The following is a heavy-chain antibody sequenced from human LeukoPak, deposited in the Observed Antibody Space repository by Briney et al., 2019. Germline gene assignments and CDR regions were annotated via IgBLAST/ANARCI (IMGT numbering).Heavy chain of an antibody. J-gene: IGHJ6*02. V-gene: IGHV3-23*01. CDR1: GFTFSSYA. D-gene: IGHD3-3*01. CDR3: AKSVAICFYYGLDV. Sequence: HSGGSLRLSCAASGFTFSSYAMSWVRQTPGKGLEWVSAISGSGGSTYYADSVKGRFTISRDNSKNTLFLQMNSLRVEDTAPYYCAKSVAICFYYGLDVWGQGTTVTVSS. CDR2: ISGSGGST.